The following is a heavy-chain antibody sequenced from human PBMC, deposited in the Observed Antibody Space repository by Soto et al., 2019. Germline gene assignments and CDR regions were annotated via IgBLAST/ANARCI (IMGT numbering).Heavy chain of an antibody. CDR2: ISAYNGNS. D-gene: IGHD3-22*01. CDR1: GYSVATSG. CDR3: ARAGQYYDASGYAN. J-gene: IGHJ4*02. Sequence: QVKLVQSGAEVKKPGAAIKVSCKASGYSVATSGMTWVRQAPGQGLEWVGWISAYNGNSNYDQNLQDRVTMTTDTSTTTAYLELRNLRSADSAVYYCARAGQYYDASGYANWGQGTLVTVSS. V-gene: IGHV1-18*01.